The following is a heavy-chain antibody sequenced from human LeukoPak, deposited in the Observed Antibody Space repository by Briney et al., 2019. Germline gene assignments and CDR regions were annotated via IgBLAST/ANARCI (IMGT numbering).Heavy chain of an antibody. Sequence: GGSLRLSCAASGFTFSSYSMNWVRQAPGKGLEWVSSISSSSYIYYADSVKGRFTISRDNAKNSLYLQMNSLRAEDTAVYYCARDRGMAPTSGDYWGQGTLVTVSS. J-gene: IGHJ4*02. CDR3: ARDRGMAPTSGDY. CDR1: GFTFSSYS. D-gene: IGHD5-24*01. V-gene: IGHV3-21*01. CDR2: ISSSSYI.